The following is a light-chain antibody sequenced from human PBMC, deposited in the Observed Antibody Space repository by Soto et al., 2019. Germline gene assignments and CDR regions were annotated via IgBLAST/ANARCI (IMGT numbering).Light chain of an antibody. Sequence: QSVLTQPPSVSGAPGQRGTISCTGSSSNIGAGYDVHWYQQLPGTAPKLLIYGNSNRPSGVPDRFSGSKSGTSASLAITGLQAEDEADYYCQSYDSSLSGVFGGGTKVTVL. CDR2: GNS. CDR1: SSNIGAGYD. CDR3: QSYDSSLSGV. V-gene: IGLV1-40*01. J-gene: IGLJ3*02.